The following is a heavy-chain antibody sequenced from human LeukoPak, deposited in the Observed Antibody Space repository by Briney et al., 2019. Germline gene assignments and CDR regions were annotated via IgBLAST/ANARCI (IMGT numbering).Heavy chain of an antibody. J-gene: IGHJ2*01. Sequence: GGSLRLSCAASGFIFKDYAMNWVRQAPGKGLQWVSIINYSGRATYYADSVKGRFIISRDNSKNTLSLQMNSLRAEDSAVYYCAKAANEKTSNVSAARSYWYFDLWGRGTQITVSS. D-gene: IGHD6-13*01. CDR1: GFIFKDYA. CDR2: INYSGRAT. V-gene: IGHV3-23*01. CDR3: AKAANEKTSNVSAARSYWYFDL.